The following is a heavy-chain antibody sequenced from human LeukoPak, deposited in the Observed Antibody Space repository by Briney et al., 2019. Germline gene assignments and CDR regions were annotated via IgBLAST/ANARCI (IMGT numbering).Heavy chain of an antibody. CDR2: MNPNSGNT. V-gene: IGHV1-8*01. Sequence: ASVKVSCKASGYTFTSYDINWVRQATGQGLEWMGWMNPNSGNTNYAQKLQGRVTMTTDTSTSTAYMELRSLRSDDTAVYYCARGSSWGGDAFDIWGQGTMVTVSS. CDR1: GYTFTSYD. CDR3: ARGSSWGGDAFDI. D-gene: IGHD6-13*01. J-gene: IGHJ3*02.